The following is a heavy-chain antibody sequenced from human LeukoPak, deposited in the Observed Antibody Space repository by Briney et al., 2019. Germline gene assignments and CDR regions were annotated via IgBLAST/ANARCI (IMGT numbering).Heavy chain of an antibody. CDR2: INPNSGGT. J-gene: IGHJ6*02. CDR1: GYTFTGYY. V-gene: IGHV1-2*02. D-gene: IGHD2-15*01. CDR3: ARENVVVVAASLYYYYGMDV. Sequence: GASVKVSCKASGYTFTGYYMHWVRQAPGQGLEWMGWINPNSGGTNYAQKFQGRVTMTRDTSISTAYMELSRLRSDDTAVYYCARENVVVVAASLYYYYGMDVWGQGTTVTVSS.